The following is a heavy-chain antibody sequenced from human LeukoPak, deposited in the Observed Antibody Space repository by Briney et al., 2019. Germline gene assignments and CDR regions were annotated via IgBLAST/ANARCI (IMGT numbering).Heavy chain of an antibody. D-gene: IGHD4-11*01. CDR1: GFTGNSNY. J-gene: IGHJ6*02. V-gene: IGHV3-66*01. CDR2: IYSGGST. CDR3: ASYSLDRDYSNYDYYYGMDV. Sequence: PWGSLTRSGAASGFTGNSNYMSRHRQAPGQGLEWVSVIYSGGSTYYADSVKGRFTISRDNSKNTLYLQMNSLRAEDTAVYYCASYSLDRDYSNYDYYYGMDVWGQGTTGTVSS.